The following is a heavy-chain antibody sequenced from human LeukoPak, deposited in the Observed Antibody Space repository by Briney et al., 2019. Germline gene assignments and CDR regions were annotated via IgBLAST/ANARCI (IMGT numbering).Heavy chain of an antibody. J-gene: IGHJ4*02. V-gene: IGHV3-30-3*01. CDR2: ISYDGSNK. CDR1: GFTFSSYA. D-gene: IGHD3-22*01. CDR3: ARGGDYYYDSSGYYYGPDY. Sequence: GGSLRLSCAASGFTFSSYAMHWVRQAPGKGLEWVAVISYDGSNKYYADSVKGRFTISRDNSKNTLYLQMNSLRAEDTAVYYCARGGDYYYDSSGYYYGPDYWGQGTLVTVSS.